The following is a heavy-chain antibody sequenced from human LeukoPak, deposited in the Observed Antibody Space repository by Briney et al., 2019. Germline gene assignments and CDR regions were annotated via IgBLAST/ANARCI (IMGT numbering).Heavy chain of an antibody. V-gene: IGHV4-34*01. Sequence: PSETLSLTCAVYGGSFSRYYWSWIRQSPGKGLEWIAEIDHRGDTNYNPSVTSRVTISVDTSKSQFSLKVRSLSAADTAVYYCARGATISETGYFDFWGQGTLVTVSS. D-gene: IGHD3-3*02. CDR3: ARGATISETGYFDF. J-gene: IGHJ4*03. CDR2: IDHRGDT. CDR1: GGSFSRYY.